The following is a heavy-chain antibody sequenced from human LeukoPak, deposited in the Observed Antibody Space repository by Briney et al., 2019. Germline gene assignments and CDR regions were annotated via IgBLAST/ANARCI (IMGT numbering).Heavy chain of an antibody. V-gene: IGHV1-18*01. CDR3: ARRGYDFWSGYYALDY. CDR2: ISAYNGNT. J-gene: IGHJ4*02. D-gene: IGHD3-3*01. Sequence: ASVKVSCKASGYTFTSYGISWVRQAPGQGLEWMGWISAYNGNTNYVQKLQGRVTMTTDTSTSTAYMELRSLRSDDTAVYYCARRGYDFWSGYYALDYWGQGTLVTVSS. CDR1: GYTFTSYG.